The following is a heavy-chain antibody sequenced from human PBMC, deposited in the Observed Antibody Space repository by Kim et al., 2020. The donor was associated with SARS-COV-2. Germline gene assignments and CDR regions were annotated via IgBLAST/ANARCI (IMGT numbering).Heavy chain of an antibody. CDR3: ARGVSSWYYYTTPNFPNFDY. Sequence: SETLSLTCTVSGGSISSYYWSWIRQPPGKGLEWIGYIYYSGSTNYNPSLKSRVTISVDTSKNQFSLKLSSVTAADTAVYYCARGVSSWYYYTTPNFPNFDYWGQGTLVTVSS. D-gene: IGHD6-13*01. V-gene: IGHV4-59*13. CDR2: IYYSGST. J-gene: IGHJ4*02. CDR1: GGSISSYY.